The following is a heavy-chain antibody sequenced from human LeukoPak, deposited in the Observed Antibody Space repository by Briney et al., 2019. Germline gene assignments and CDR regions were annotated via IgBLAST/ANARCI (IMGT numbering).Heavy chain of an antibody. CDR1: GFTFSSYA. CDR3: AKLERDSSGYSFLDAFDI. V-gene: IGHV3-23*01. CDR2: ISGSGGST. J-gene: IGHJ3*02. D-gene: IGHD3-22*01. Sequence: PGGSLRLSCAASGFTFSSYAMRWVRQAPGKGLEWVSAISGSGGSTYYADSVKGRFTISRDNSKNTLYLQMNSLRAEDTAVYYCAKLERDSSGYSFLDAFDIWGQGTMVTVSS.